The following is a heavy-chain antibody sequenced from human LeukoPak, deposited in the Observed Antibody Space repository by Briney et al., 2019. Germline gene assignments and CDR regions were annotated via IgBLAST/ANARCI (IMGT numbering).Heavy chain of an antibody. D-gene: IGHD2-15*01. CDR2: IYSGGST. V-gene: IGHV3-66*01. CDR3: ARDPLGYCSGGSCYFY. J-gene: IGHJ4*02. Sequence: GGSLRLSCAASGFTVSRNYMSWVRQAPGKGLEWVSVIYSGGSTYYADSVKGRFTISRDNSKNTLYLQMNSLRAEDTAVYYCARDPLGYCSGGSCYFYWGQGTLVTVSS. CDR1: GFTVSRNY.